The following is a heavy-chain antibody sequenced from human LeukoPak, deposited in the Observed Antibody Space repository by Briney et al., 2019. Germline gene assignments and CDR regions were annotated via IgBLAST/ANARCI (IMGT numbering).Heavy chain of an antibody. CDR3: ARVTGIVGATRFDY. D-gene: IGHD1-26*01. CDR2: IYYSGST. CDR1: GGSISSYY. Sequence: SETLSLTCTVSGGSISSYYWSWIRQPPGKGLEWIGYIYYSGSTNYNPSLKSRVTISVDTSKNQFSLKLSSVTAADTAVYYCARVTGIVGATRFDYWGQGTLVTVSS. V-gene: IGHV4-59*01. J-gene: IGHJ4*02.